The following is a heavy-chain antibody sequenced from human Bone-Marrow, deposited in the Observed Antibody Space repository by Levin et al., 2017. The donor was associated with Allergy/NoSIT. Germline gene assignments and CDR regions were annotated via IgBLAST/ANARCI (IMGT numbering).Heavy chain of an antibody. V-gene: IGHV4-61*01. CDR3: ARESNSGWWGLGFDP. Sequence: ASETLSLTCTVSGGSVSSGSYYWSWIRQPPGKGLEWIGYIYYSGSTNYNPSLKSRVTISVDTSKNQFSLKLSSVTAADTAVYYCARESNSGWWGLGFDPWGQGTLVTVSS. J-gene: IGHJ5*02. D-gene: IGHD6-19*01. CDR2: IYYSGST. CDR1: GGSVSSGSYY.